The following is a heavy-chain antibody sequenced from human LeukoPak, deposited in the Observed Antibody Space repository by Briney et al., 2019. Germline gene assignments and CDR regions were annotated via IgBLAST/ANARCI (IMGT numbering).Heavy chain of an antibody. J-gene: IGHJ4*02. Sequence: ASVKVSCKASGYTFTGYYTHWVRQAPGQGLEWMGWINPNSGGTNYAQKFQGRVTMTRDTSISTAYMELSRLRSDDTAVYYCARFSLSSTVTTANFDYWGQGTLVTVSS. V-gene: IGHV1-2*02. CDR1: GYTFTGYY. CDR2: INPNSGGT. D-gene: IGHD4-17*01. CDR3: ARFSLSSTVTTANFDY.